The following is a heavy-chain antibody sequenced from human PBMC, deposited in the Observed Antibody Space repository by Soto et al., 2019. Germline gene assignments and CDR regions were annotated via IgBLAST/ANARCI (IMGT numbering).Heavy chain of an antibody. J-gene: IGHJ6*02. D-gene: IGHD4-17*01. V-gene: IGHV4-30-4*01. CDR3: ARAHYGDYGYGMDV. CDR2: ISYSGTT. Sequence: SETLSLTCTVSGDSISSNNNYWSWIRQPPGEVLDWIGFISYSGTTFYSPSLKSRVAISLDTSKNQFSLKLSSVTAADTAVYYCARAHYGDYGYGMDVWGQGTTVTVSS. CDR1: GDSISSNNNY.